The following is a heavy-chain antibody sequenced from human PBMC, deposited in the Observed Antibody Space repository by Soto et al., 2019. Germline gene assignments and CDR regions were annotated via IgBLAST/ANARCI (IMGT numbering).Heavy chain of an antibody. Sequence: GASVKVSCKASGNTVPNYAIHWVRQAPGQGLEWMGWINAYNDNTNYAQKLQGRVTMTTDTSTSTAYMELRSLRSDDTAVYYCARDASWNDGWFDPWGQGTLVTVSS. D-gene: IGHD1-1*01. CDR3: ARDASWNDGWFDP. CDR2: INAYNDNT. V-gene: IGHV1-18*01. J-gene: IGHJ5*02. CDR1: GNTVPNYA.